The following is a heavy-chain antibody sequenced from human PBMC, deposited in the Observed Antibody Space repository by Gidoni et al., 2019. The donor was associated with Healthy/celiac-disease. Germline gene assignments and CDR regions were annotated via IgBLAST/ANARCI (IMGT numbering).Heavy chain of an antibody. D-gene: IGHD3-3*01. Sequence: QLHLQESGPALVRPSATLSLTCTVPGCSIPSSTYYWGWIRPPPGKGLEWIGSIYYSGSTYYNPSLKSRVTISVDTSKNQFSLKLSSVTAADTAVYYCARGSSTYYDFWSGYWGFDPWGQGTLVTVSS. CDR2: IYYSGST. CDR1: GCSIPSSTYY. CDR3: ARGSSTYYDFWSGYWGFDP. J-gene: IGHJ5*02. V-gene: IGHV4-39*01.